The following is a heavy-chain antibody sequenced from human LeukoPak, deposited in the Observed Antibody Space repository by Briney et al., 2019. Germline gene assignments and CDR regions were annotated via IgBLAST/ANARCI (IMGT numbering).Heavy chain of an antibody. V-gene: IGHV3-9*03. D-gene: IGHD1-26*01. Sequence: GGSLRLSCAASGFTFDDYAMHWVRQAPGKGLEWVSGISWNSGSIVYADSVKGRFTISRDNAKNSLYLQMNSLRAEDMALYYCAKEGPSGSSNYFDYWGQGTLVTVSS. CDR3: AKEGPSGSSNYFDY. CDR2: ISWNSGSI. J-gene: IGHJ4*02. CDR1: GFTFDDYA.